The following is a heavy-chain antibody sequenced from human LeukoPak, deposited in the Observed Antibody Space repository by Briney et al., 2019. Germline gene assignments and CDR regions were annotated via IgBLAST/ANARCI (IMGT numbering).Heavy chain of an antibody. CDR1: GGSFSGYY. CDR2: INHSGST. CDR3: ASYNRWELRTFDY. V-gene: IGHV4-34*01. Sequence: SETLSLTCAVYGGSFSGYYWSWIRQPPGKGLEWIGEINHSGSTNYNPSLKSRVTKSVDTSKNQFSLKLSSVTAADTAVYYCASYNRWELRTFDYWGQGTLVTVSS. J-gene: IGHJ4*02. D-gene: IGHD1-26*01.